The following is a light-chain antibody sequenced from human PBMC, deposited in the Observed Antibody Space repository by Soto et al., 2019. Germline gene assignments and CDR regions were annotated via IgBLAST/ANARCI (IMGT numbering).Light chain of an antibody. CDR3: SSYSFIITVV. Sequence: QSALTQPASVSGSPGQSITISCTGTSSDVGGYKYVSWYQHHAGEDPKVMIYEISNRPSGVSNRFSDSKSGNTAYLTVFGLQAEDEADYYCSSYSFIITVVFGGGTKVTVL. CDR1: SSDVGGYKY. V-gene: IGLV2-14*01. J-gene: IGLJ2*01. CDR2: EIS.